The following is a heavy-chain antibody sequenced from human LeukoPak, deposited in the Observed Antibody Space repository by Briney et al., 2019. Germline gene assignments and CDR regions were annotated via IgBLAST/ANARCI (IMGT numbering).Heavy chain of an antibody. CDR2: ISSRSSYI. J-gene: IGHJ4*02. CDR3: ARVNYGDYLPSFDY. D-gene: IGHD4-17*01. Sequence: GGSLRLSCEASGFTFSSYSMNWVRQVPGKGLEWVSSISSRSSYIYYADSVKGRFTISRDNAKNSLYLQMNSLRAEDTAVYYCARVNYGDYLPSFDYWGQGTLVTVSS. CDR1: GFTFSSYS. V-gene: IGHV3-21*01.